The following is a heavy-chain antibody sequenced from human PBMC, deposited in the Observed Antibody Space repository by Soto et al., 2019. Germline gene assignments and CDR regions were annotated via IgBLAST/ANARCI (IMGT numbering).Heavy chain of an antibody. D-gene: IGHD2-2*01. CDR3: AKHLHIVVRFSPLFSFYGLDV. Sequence: WGSLRLSCVASGVTVSTYAMSWGRQAPGKGLEWVAGIAASDGATYYADSVKGRFTISRDNSKNTLYLQMNSPRAEDTAVYYCAKHLHIVVRFSPLFSFYGLDVWGQGTTVTVSS. CDR2: IAASDGAT. CDR1: GVTVSTYA. V-gene: IGHV3-23*01. J-gene: IGHJ6*02.